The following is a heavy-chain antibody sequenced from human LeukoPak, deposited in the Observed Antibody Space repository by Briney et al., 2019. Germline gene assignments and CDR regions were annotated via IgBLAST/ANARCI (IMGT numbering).Heavy chain of an antibody. J-gene: IGHJ4*02. V-gene: IGHV3-11*01. CDR1: GFTFTDYY. CDR2: ISPSSGGI. CDR3: SRDPRLLDY. Sequence: GGSLRLSCAASGFTFTDYYMTWIRQAPGKGLEWVSYISPSSGGIMYSDSVKGRFTISRDNAETSLYLQMNSLRAEDTAVYYCSRDPRLLDYRGQGTLVTVSS.